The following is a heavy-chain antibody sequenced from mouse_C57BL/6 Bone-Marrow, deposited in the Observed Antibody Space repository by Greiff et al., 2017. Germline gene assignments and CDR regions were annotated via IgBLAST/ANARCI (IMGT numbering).Heavy chain of an antibody. CDR3: AREYYGSRGYYFDY. J-gene: IGHJ2*01. D-gene: IGHD1-1*01. Sequence: EVMLVESGGGLVKPGGSLKLSCAASGFTFSDYGMHWVRQAPEKGLEWVAYISSGSSTIYYADTVKGRFTISRDNAKNTLFLQMTSLRSEDTAMYYCAREYYGSRGYYFDYWGQGTTLTVSS. CDR2: ISSGSSTI. V-gene: IGHV5-17*01. CDR1: GFTFSDYG.